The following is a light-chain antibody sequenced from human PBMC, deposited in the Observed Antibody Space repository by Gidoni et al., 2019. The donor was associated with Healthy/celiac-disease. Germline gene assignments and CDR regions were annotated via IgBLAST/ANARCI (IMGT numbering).Light chain of an antibody. Sequence: QSVLTQPPSVSGAPGQRVTISCTGSSSNIGAGYDVHWYQQLPGTAPKLLIYDHTNRPSGVPDRFSGSRSGTSASLAITGLQAEDEADYYCQSYDTTLSAPYVFGTGTKVTVL. CDR2: DHT. J-gene: IGLJ1*01. CDR3: QSYDTTLSAPYV. CDR1: SSNIGAGYD. V-gene: IGLV1-40*01.